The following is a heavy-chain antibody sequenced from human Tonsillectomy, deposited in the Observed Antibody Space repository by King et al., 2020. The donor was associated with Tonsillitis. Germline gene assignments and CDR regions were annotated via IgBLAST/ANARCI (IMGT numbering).Heavy chain of an antibody. CDR1: GFTFSNYW. V-gene: IGHV3-7*03. Sequence: VQLVESGGGLVQPGGSLRLSCAASGFTFSNYWMGWVRQAPGKGPEWMANIKQDGSEKYYVDSVKGRFTISRDNAKNSMYLQMSSLRAEDTAVYYCAKSMGVRGVIDAFDIWGQGTMVTVSS. D-gene: IGHD3-10*01. J-gene: IGHJ3*02. CDR2: IKQDGSEK. CDR3: AKSMGVRGVIDAFDI.